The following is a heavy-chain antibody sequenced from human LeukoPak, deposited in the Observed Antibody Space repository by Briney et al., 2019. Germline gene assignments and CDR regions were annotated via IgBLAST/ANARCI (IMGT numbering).Heavy chain of an antibody. D-gene: IGHD3-22*01. Sequence: SETLSLTCTVSGGSISSYYWSWIRQPPGKGLEWIGRIYTSGSTNYNPSLKSRVTISVDTSKNQFSLKLSSVTAADTAVYYCARYDDSSGYYFDYWGQGTLVTVSS. CDR1: GGSISSYY. J-gene: IGHJ4*02. V-gene: IGHV4-4*08. CDR3: ARYDDSSGYYFDY. CDR2: IYTSGST.